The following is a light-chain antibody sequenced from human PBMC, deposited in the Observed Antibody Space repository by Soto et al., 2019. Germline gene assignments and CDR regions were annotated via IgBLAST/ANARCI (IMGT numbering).Light chain of an antibody. CDR1: SSDVGGYNY. Sequence: QSALTHPPSASGSPGQSVTISCTGTSSDVGGYNYVSWYQQHPGKAPKLMIYEVSKRPSGVPDRFSGSKSGNTASLTVSGLQAEDEADYYCSSYAGSNNPPYVFGTGTKVTVL. CDR3: SSYAGSNNPPYV. CDR2: EVS. V-gene: IGLV2-8*01. J-gene: IGLJ1*01.